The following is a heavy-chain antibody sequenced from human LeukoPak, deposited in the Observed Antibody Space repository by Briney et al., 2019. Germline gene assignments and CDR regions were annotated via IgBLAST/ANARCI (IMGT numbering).Heavy chain of an antibody. CDR1: GFTFSDYY. Sequence: GGSLRLSCAASGFTFSDYYMSWIRQAPGKGLEWVSYISSSGSTIYYADSVKGRFTISRDNAKNPLYLQMNSLRAEDTALYYCAKDRSGYDSSGFDYWGQGTLVTVSS. V-gene: IGHV3-11*01. J-gene: IGHJ4*02. D-gene: IGHD3-22*01. CDR2: ISSSGSTI. CDR3: AKDRSGYDSSGFDY.